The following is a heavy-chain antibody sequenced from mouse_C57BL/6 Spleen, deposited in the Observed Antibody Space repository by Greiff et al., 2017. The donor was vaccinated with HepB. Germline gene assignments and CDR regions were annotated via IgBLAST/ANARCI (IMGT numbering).Heavy chain of an antibody. CDR3: ARGALIYSGFAY. Sequence: EVQLQQSGPVLVKPGASVKMSYKASGYTFTDYYMNWVKQSHGKSLEWIGVINPYNGGTSSNQKFKGKATLTVDKSSSTAYMELNSLTSEDSAVYYCARGALIYSGFAYWGQGTLVTVSA. D-gene: IGHD1-3*01. J-gene: IGHJ3*01. CDR1: GYTFTDYY. V-gene: IGHV1-19*01. CDR2: INPYNGGT.